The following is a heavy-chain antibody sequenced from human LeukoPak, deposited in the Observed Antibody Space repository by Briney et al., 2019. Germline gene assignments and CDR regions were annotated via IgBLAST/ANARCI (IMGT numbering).Heavy chain of an antibody. V-gene: IGHV5-51*01. CDR1: GYSFTTHW. D-gene: IGHD1-26*01. CDR3: ARHGGGSYSSYWYFDL. CDR2: IFPGDSDT. Sequence: GESLKISCNGSGYSFTTHWIGWVGQMPGKGLELMGSIFPGDSDTRYSPSFQGQVTISADKSISTAYLQWSSLKASDTAMYYCARHGGGSYSSYWYFDLWGRGTLVTVSS. J-gene: IGHJ2*01.